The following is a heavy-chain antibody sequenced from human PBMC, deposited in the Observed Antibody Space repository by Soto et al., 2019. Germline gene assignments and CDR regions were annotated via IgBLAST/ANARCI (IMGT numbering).Heavy chain of an antibody. CDR2: VKPNNGDT. CDR3: ARDQRGGEQKDYAMDD. V-gene: IGHV1-2*02. CDR1: GYTFTGYH. D-gene: IGHD6-13*01. Sequence: QVQLVQSGAEVRKPGASVKVSCKASGYTFTGYHIHWVRQAPGQGLEWMGWVKPNNGDTIYAQKFQGRVTMTRDTSITIAYMELSRLRSDVTALYYYARDQRGGEQKDYAMDDWGQGTTVTVSS. J-gene: IGHJ6*02.